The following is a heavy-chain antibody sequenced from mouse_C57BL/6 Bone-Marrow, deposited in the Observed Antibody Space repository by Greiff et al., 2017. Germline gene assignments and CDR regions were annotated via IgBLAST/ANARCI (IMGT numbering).Heavy chain of an antibody. D-gene: IGHD2-4*01. J-gene: IGHJ4*01. CDR1: GYTFTSYW. CDR2: IDPSDSYT. Sequence: QVQLQQPGAELVMPGASVKLSCKASGYTFTSYWMHWVKQRPGQGLEWIGEIDPSDSYTNYNQKFKGKSTLTVDKSSSTAYIQLSSLTSEDSAVYYCARDDYLYYYAMDYWGQGTSVTVSS. CDR3: ARDDYLYYYAMDY. V-gene: IGHV1-69*01.